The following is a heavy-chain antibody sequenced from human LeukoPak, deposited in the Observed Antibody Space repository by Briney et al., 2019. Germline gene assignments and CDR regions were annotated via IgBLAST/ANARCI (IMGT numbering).Heavy chain of an antibody. V-gene: IGHV1-46*01. CDR3: ARERILRRGFDY. CDR2: INPSGGST. J-gene: IGHJ4*02. CDR1: GYTLTSYY. Sequence: ASVKVSCKASGYTLTSYYMHWVRQAPGQGLEWMGIINPSGGSTSYAQKFQGRVTMTRDTSTSTVYMELSSLRSEDTAVYYCARERILRRGFDYWGQGTLVTVSS. D-gene: IGHD2-15*01.